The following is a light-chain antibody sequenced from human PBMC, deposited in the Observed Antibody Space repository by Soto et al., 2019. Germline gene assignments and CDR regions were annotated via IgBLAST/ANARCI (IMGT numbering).Light chain of an antibody. Sequence: EIVLTQSPATLSLSPGERATLSCRASQSVSSSSLAWYQQKPGQAPRLLLYDASTRATGIPARFSGSGSGTEFTLTISSLQSEDFAVYYCQQYNNWPPITFGQGTRLEIK. V-gene: IGKV3D-15*01. J-gene: IGKJ5*01. CDR1: QSVSSS. CDR3: QQYNNWPPIT. CDR2: DAS.